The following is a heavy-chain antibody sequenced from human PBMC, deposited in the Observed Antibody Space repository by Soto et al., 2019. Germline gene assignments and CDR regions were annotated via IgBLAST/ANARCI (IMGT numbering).Heavy chain of an antibody. CDR3: ARSPDSSGYYPRRYYYGMDV. J-gene: IGHJ6*02. CDR2: IYHSGST. V-gene: IGHV4-4*02. CDR1: GGSISSTNW. D-gene: IGHD3-22*01. Sequence: QVQLQESGPGLMKPSGTLSLTCAVSGGSISSTNWWSWVRQPPGKGLEWIGEIYHSGSTNYNPSLKSRVTISVDKSKNQFSLKLSSVTAADTAVYYCARSPDSSGYYPRRYYYGMDVWGQGTTVTVSS.